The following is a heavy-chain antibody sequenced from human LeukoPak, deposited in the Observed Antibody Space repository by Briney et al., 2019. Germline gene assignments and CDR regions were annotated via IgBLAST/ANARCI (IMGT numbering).Heavy chain of an antibody. V-gene: IGHV1-2*02. CDR3: ARGGVALSYYGMDV. CDR1: GYTFTGYY. Sequence: GASVKVSCKASGYTFTGYYMHWVRQAPGQGLEWMGWINPNSGGTNYAQKFQGRVTTTRDTSISTAYMELSRLRSDDTAVYYCARGGVALSYYGMDVWGQGTTVTVSS. D-gene: IGHD2-8*01. J-gene: IGHJ6*02. CDR2: INPNSGGT.